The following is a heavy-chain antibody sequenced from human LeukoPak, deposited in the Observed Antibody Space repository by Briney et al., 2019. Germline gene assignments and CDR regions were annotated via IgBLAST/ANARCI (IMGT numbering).Heavy chain of an antibody. V-gene: IGHV3-30-3*01. J-gene: IGHJ4*02. CDR2: ISYDGNNK. CDR1: GFTFSSYV. Sequence: GGSLRLSCAASGFTFSSYVMQWVRQAPGKGLEWVAVISYDGNNKYYADSVKGRFTISRDNSKNTLYLQMNSLRPEDTAVYYCARDAANSMVRGIRDWGQGTLVTVSS. D-gene: IGHD3-10*01. CDR3: ARDAANSMVRGIRD.